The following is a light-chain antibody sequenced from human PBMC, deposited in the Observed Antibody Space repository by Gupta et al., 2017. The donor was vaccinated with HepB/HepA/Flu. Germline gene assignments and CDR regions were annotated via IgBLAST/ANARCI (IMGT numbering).Light chain of an antibody. V-gene: IGKV3-20*01. CDR2: GAS. Sequence: EIVLTPSPGTLSLSPGERVTLSCRASQSVSSSYLAWYQQKPGQAPRLLIYGASSRATGITDRFSGSGSGTDFSLTISRLEPEDFAVYYCHQYDNPPQTFGQGTTVEIK. CDR3: HQYDNPPQT. CDR1: QSVSSSY. J-gene: IGKJ1*01.